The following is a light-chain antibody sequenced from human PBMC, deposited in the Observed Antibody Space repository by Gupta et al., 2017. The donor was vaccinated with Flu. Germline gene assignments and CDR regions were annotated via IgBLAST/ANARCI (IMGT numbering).Light chain of an antibody. CDR3: HQDDTYPWT. Sequence: DIQMTQSPSTLAASVGDRVTITCRASQNIRTWLAWYQQKPGTAPKLLIYVTSTLELGVPSRFSGSGSGTEFTLTISGLHPDDFATYYCHQDDTYPWTFGQGTKVEIK. V-gene: IGKV1-5*03. CDR1: QNIRTW. CDR2: VTS. J-gene: IGKJ1*01.